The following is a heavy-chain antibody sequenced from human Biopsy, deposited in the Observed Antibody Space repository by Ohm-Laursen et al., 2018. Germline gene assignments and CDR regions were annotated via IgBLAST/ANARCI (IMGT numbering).Heavy chain of an antibody. CDR1: GESFNGYY. D-gene: IGHD3-22*01. Sequence: SQTLSLTWSVYGESFNGYYWSWIRQTPGKGLEWIREINHSGRTNYNPSLKSRVTISVDTSKNQFSLKVRSVTAADTAVYYCVRGVDYYDPYHYYALDVWGQGTTVTVSS. CDR3: VRGVDYYDPYHYYALDV. CDR2: INHSGRT. V-gene: IGHV4-34*01. J-gene: IGHJ6*02.